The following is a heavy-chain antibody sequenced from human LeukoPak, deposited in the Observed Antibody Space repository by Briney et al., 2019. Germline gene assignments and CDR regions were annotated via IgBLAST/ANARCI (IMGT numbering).Heavy chain of an antibody. V-gene: IGHV3-33*01. Sequence: GGSLRLSCAASGFTFSSYGMHGVRQPSAKGLEGGAVIWYDGSNKYYADSVKGRFTIPRDNSKNTPYLQMNSLRAEDTAVYYCARGIYCSSTSCYPHPFDYWGQGTLVTVSS. CDR1: GFTFSSYG. CDR2: IWYDGSNK. J-gene: IGHJ4*02. CDR3: ARGIYCSSTSCYPHPFDY. D-gene: IGHD2-2*01.